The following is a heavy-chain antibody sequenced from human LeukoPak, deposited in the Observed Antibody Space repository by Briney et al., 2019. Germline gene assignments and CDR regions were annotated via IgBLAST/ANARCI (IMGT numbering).Heavy chain of an antibody. D-gene: IGHD6-19*01. V-gene: IGHV3-30*02. CDR2: IRYDGTNK. CDR1: GFTFSSYG. CDR3: AKEEYSSGWYPGY. Sequence: GGSLRLSCAASGFTFSSYGMLWVRPGPGQGLEWWAFIRYDGTNKYYADSVTGRFTNSRDNSKNTQYLQINSLRAEDTAVYYCAKEEYSSGWYPGYWGQGTMVSVSP. J-gene: IGHJ4*02.